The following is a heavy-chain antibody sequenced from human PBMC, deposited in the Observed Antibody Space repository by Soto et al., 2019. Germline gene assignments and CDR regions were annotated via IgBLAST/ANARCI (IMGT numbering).Heavy chain of an antibody. J-gene: IGHJ4*02. Sequence: PSETLSLTCTVSGGSISSSSDYWGWIRQPPGKGLEWIGSIYYSGSTYYNPSLKSRVTISVDTSKNQFSLELSSVTAADTAVYYCARVGGGVNYFDYWGQGTLVTVSS. D-gene: IGHD3-10*01. CDR1: GGSISSSSDY. CDR2: IYYSGST. V-gene: IGHV4-39*01. CDR3: ARVGGGVNYFDY.